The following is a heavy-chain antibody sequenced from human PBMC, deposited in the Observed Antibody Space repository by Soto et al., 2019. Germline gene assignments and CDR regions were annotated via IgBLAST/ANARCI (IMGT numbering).Heavy chain of an antibody. Sequence: PSETLSLTCTVSGGSISSYYWSWIRQPPGKGLEWIGYIYYSGSTNYNPSLKSRVTISVDTSKNQFSLKLSSVTAADTAVYYCARDDYSYGYFDYWGQGTLVTVS. D-gene: IGHD5-18*01. J-gene: IGHJ4*02. CDR1: GGSISSYY. V-gene: IGHV4-59*01. CDR2: IYYSGST. CDR3: ARDDYSYGYFDY.